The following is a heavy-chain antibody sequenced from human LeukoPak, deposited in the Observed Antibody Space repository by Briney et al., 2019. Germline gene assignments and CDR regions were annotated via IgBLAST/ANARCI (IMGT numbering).Heavy chain of an antibody. Sequence: GGSLRLSCAASGFTFSSYSMNRVRQAPGKGLEWVSSISSSSSYIYYADSVKGRFTISRDNAKNSLYLKMNSLRAEDTAVYYRARDFSSGSPGGYFDYWGQGTLFT. D-gene: IGHD3-10*01. CDR2: ISSSSSYI. V-gene: IGHV3-21*01. J-gene: IGHJ4*02. CDR1: GFTFSSYS. CDR3: ARDFSSGSPGGYFDY.